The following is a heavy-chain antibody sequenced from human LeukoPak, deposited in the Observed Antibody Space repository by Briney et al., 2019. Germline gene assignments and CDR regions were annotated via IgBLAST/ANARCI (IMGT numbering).Heavy chain of an antibody. CDR1: GASGSRSY. Sequence: PETLSLTCTVSGASGSRSYWSWIRHPPGKGLEWIGYIHYSGSTNYNPSLKSRVTMSVDTSKNQLSLNLNSVTAADTAMYYCARAYSIAAVFDYWGQGTLVTVSS. V-gene: IGHV4-59*02. CDR2: IHYSGST. CDR3: ARAYSIAAVFDY. D-gene: IGHD6-13*01. J-gene: IGHJ4*02.